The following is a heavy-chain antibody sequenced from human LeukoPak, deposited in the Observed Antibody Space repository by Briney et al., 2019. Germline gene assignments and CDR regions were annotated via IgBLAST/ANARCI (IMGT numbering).Heavy chain of an antibody. Sequence: SETLSLTCTVSGGSISSYYWSWIRQPAGKGLEWIGRIYNSGSTTYNPSLKSRVTMSVDTSKNQFSLKLSSVTAADTAVYYCARAGRRYYDSSGYYFDYWGQGTLVTVSS. D-gene: IGHD3-22*01. J-gene: IGHJ4*02. CDR1: GGSISSYY. CDR2: IYNSGST. CDR3: ARAGRRYYDSSGYYFDY. V-gene: IGHV4-4*07.